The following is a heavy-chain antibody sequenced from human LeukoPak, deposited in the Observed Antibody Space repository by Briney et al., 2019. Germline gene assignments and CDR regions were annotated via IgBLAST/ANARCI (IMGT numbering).Heavy chain of an antibody. CDR3: ARDPPHFDY. Sequence: SETLSLTCTVSGGSISSYYWSWIRQPPGKGLEWIGYIYYSGSTNYNPSLKSRVTISVDTSKNQFSLKLSSVTAADTAVYYCARDPPHFDYWGQGTLVTVSS. CDR2: IYYSGST. CDR1: GGSISSYY. J-gene: IGHJ4*02. V-gene: IGHV4-59*12.